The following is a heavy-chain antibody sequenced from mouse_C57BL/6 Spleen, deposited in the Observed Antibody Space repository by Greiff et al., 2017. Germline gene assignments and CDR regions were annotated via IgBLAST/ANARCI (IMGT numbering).Heavy chain of an antibody. CDR2: IHPNSGST. D-gene: IGHD2-3*01. J-gene: IGHJ2*01. Sequence: QVQLQQPGAELVKPGASVKLSCKASGYTFTSYWLHWVKQRPGQGLEWIGMIHPNSGSTNYNEKFKSKATLTVYKSSSTASMQLSSLTSEDSAVYYCAREGGGYYCSYFDDWGQGTTLTVSS. V-gene: IGHV1-64*01. CDR3: AREGGGYYCSYFDD. CDR1: GYTFTSYW.